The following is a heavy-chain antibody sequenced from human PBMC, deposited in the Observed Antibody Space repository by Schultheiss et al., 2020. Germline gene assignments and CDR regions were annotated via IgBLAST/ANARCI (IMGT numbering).Heavy chain of an antibody. V-gene: IGHV4-34*01. CDR2: IYHSGST. J-gene: IGHJ4*02. CDR3: AREAQLRYFDWQYYFDY. Sequence: SETLSLTCAVYGGSFSGYYWSWIRQPPGKGLEWIGEIYHSGSTNYNPSLKSRVTISVDTSKNQFSLKLSSVTAADTAVYYCAREAQLRYFDWQYYFDYWGQGTLVNVSS. D-gene: IGHD3-9*01. CDR1: GGSFSGYY.